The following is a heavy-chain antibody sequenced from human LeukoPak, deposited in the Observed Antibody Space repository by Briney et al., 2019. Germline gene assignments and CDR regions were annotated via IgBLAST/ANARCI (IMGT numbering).Heavy chain of an antibody. CDR2: ISGSGDSA. CDR1: GLTFSSYA. J-gene: IGHJ4*02. CDR3: AKTSSTSCYSCVFDY. V-gene: IGHV3-23*01. D-gene: IGHD2-2*01. Sequence: GGSLRLSCAASGLTFSSYAMSWVRQAPGKGLEWVSVISGSGDSAYYADSVKGRFTISRDNSKNTLYLQMNSLRAEDTAIYYCAKTSSTSCYSCVFDYWGQGTLVTVST.